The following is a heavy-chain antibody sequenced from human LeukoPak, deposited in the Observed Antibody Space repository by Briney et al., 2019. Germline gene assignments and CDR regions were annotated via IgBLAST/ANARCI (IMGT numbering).Heavy chain of an antibody. Sequence: GGSLRLSCAASGFTVSSNYMTWVRQAPGKGLEWVSFIYRGGMTYYADSVKGRFTTSRDNSKNMLYLQMNSLRAEDTAVYYCARGTSRTSPLSGYYKGYFDYWGQGTLVTVSS. CDR3: ARGTSRTSPLSGYYKGYFDY. D-gene: IGHD3-9*01. J-gene: IGHJ4*02. CDR2: IYRGGMT. V-gene: IGHV3-66*02. CDR1: GFTVSSNY.